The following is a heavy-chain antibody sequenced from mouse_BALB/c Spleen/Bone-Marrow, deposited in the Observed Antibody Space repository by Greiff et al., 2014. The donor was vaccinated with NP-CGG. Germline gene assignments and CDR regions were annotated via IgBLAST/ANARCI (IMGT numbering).Heavy chain of an antibody. Sequence: QVQLQQSGTELVRPGASVTLSCKASGYKFTDYEMHWVKQTPVHGLEWIGSIDPETGGTAYNQNFKGKATLTADRFSTTAYMEHRSLTTEDSAVYYCTREGIYFGYDVPMDYWGQGTSVTVSS. J-gene: IGHJ4*01. V-gene: IGHV1-15*01. CDR3: TREGIYFGYDVPMDY. D-gene: IGHD2-2*01. CDR2: IDPETGGT. CDR1: GYKFTDYE.